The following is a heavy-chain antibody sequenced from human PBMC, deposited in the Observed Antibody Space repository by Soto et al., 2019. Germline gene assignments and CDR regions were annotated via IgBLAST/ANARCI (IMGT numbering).Heavy chain of an antibody. CDR3: ARGVYGSGNYYTGPSAFDI. V-gene: IGHV1-69*06. CDR2: TIPVFHTA. Sequence: QVQLEQSGAEVKKPGSSVKVSCKASGGTLSDHGVAWLRQAPGQGLEWMGGTIPVFHTAKYAQKFQGRVTATADKFTNIAAMELSSLRSEDTAFYFYARGVYGSGNYYTGPSAFDIWGQGTMVIVSS. D-gene: IGHD3-10*01. CDR1: GGTLSDHG. J-gene: IGHJ3*02.